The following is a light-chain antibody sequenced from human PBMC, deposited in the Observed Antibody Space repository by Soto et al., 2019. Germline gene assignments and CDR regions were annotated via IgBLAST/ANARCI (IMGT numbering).Light chain of an antibody. V-gene: IGKV1-12*01. Sequence: DIQVTQSPPSMAASAVGRVTITCLASQDIGNWMTWYQQKPGKAPKLLIYSASTLVRGVPSRFSGSGSGTEFTLTISGLQPEDSLTYYCQQAKSFPITCGQGTRREI. J-gene: IGKJ5*01. CDR1: QDIGNW. CDR3: QQAKSFPIT. CDR2: SAS.